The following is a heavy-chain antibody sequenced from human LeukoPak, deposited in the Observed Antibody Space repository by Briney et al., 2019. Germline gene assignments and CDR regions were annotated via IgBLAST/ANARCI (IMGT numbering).Heavy chain of an antibody. V-gene: IGHV3-21*01. D-gene: IGHD3-22*01. Sequence: GGSLRLSCAASGFTFSSYSMTWVRQAPGKGLEWVSSISSSSSYIYYADSVKGRFTISRDNAKNSLYLQMNSLRAEDTAVYYCARDLGFTMMITRFDYWGQGTLITVSS. CDR2: ISSSSSYI. CDR1: GFTFSSYS. CDR3: ARDLGFTMMITRFDY. J-gene: IGHJ4*02.